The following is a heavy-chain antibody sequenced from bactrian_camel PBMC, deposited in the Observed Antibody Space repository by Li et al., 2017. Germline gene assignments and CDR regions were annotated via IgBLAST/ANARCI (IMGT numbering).Heavy chain of an antibody. V-gene: IGHV3S53*01. Sequence: HVQLVESGGGSVQAGGSLRLSCAASGYVGRHNICLGWFRQAAGKQREWVSQIDRHGRPSYADPVKGRFTISQDNAKNTVYLLMNSLKPEDTAVYYC. CDR1: GYVGRHNIC. CDR2: IDRHGRP.